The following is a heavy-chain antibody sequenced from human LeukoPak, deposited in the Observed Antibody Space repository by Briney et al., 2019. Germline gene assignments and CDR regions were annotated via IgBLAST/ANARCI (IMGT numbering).Heavy chain of an antibody. D-gene: IGHD3-10*01. V-gene: IGHV4-30-4*01. CDR2: IYYSGST. CDR3: ARRTDYYGSGSYYKGLGSGMDV. J-gene: IGHJ6*02. CDR1: GGSISSGDYY. Sequence: PSQALSLTCTVSGGSISSGDYYWSWIRQPPGKGLEWIGYIYYSGSTYYNPSLKSRVTISVDTSKYQFSLKLSSVTAADTAVYYCARRTDYYGSGSYYKGLGSGMDVWGQGTTVTVSS.